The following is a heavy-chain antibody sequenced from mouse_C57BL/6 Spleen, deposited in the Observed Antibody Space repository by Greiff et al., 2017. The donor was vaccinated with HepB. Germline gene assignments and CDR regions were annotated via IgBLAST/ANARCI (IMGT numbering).Heavy chain of an antibody. Sequence: EVKLMESGGGLVKPGGSLKLSCAASGFTFSDYGMHWVRQAPEKGLEWVAYISSGSSTIYYADTVKGRFTISRDNAKNTLFLQMTSLRSEDTAMYSCAMHVTSYFYFGYWGQGATLTVSS. CDR1: GFTFSDYG. V-gene: IGHV5-17*01. CDR2: ISSGSSTI. D-gene: IGHD1-1*01. J-gene: IGHJ2*01. CDR3: AMHVTSYFYFGY.